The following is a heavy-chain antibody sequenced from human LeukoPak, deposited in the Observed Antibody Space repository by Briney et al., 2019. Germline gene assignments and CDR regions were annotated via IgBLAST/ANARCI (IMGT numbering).Heavy chain of an antibody. J-gene: IGHJ4*02. D-gene: IGHD3-22*01. V-gene: IGHV3-23*01. CDR2: VSGSGSGT. Sequence: GGSLRLSCVASGFTFSSYAMAWVRQAPGKGLEWVSSVSGSGSGTYYADSVKGRFTISRDNSKNTVYLQMNSLRADDTAVHYCAKDHPFDYYYATSGYFLYWGQGTLVTVSS. CDR1: GFTFSSYA. CDR3: AKDHPFDYYYATSGYFLY.